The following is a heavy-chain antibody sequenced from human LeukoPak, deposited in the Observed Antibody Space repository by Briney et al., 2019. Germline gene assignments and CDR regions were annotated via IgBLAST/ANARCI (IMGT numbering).Heavy chain of an antibody. J-gene: IGHJ4*02. Sequence: PGGSLRLSCAASGFTFSSYSMNWVRQAPGKGLEWVSYISSSSSTIYYADSVKGRFTISRDNAKNSLYLQMNSLRAEDTAVYYCARARLAGSSGPSGYWGQGTLVTVSS. V-gene: IGHV3-48*04. D-gene: IGHD6-19*01. CDR3: ARARLAGSSGPSGY. CDR1: GFTFSSYS. CDR2: ISSSSSTI.